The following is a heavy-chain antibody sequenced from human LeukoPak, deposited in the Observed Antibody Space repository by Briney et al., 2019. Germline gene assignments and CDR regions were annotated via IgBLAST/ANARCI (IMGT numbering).Heavy chain of an antibody. CDR1: GFTFSTYW. V-gene: IGHV3-7*01. Sequence: GGSLRLSCAASGFTFSTYWMTWVRQAPGKGLEWVANIKQDGSEKYYVDSLKGRFTISRDNAKNSLYLQMDSLRAEDTAVYYCARETYSYDNSAYYLYWGQGTLVTVSS. CDR3: ARETYSYDNSAYYLY. J-gene: IGHJ4*02. CDR2: IKQDGSEK. D-gene: IGHD3-22*01.